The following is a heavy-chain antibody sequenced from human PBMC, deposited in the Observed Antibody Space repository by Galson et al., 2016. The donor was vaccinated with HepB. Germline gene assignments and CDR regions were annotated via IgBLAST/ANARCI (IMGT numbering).Heavy chain of an antibody. Sequence: ETLSLTCTVSGASITYDKFFWGWLRQPPGKGLEWIGSISYSGLTNYNPSLQSRLTISVDTSKDHFSLELKTVTAADTAFYFCARLTWEVLGWFDTWGQGILVTVSS. D-gene: IGHD1-26*01. CDR3: ARLTWEVLGWFDT. CDR1: GASITYDKFF. V-gene: IGHV4-39*02. CDR2: ISYSGLT. J-gene: IGHJ5*02.